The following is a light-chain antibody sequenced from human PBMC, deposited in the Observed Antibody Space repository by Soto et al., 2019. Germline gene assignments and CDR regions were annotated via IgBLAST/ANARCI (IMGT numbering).Light chain of an antibody. V-gene: IGKV3-20*01. CDR1: QSVSSSY. Sequence: EIVLTQSPGTLSLSPGERATLSCRASQSVSSSYLAWYQQKPGQAPRLLIYGASSRATGIPDRFSGSGSGTDFTLTISRLEPEDFAVYYCQPYGSSSGYTFGQGTKLEIK. CDR3: QPYGSSSGYT. J-gene: IGKJ2*01. CDR2: GAS.